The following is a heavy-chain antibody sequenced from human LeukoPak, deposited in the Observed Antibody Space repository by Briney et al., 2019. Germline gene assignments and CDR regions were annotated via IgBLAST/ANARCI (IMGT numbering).Heavy chain of an antibody. V-gene: IGHV3-74*01. CDR3: ARDAVDTANAV. CDR2: INSDGSIT. Sequence: GGSLRLSCAASGFTFTTYCMHWVRQAPGKGLVWVSHINSDGSITSYADSVKGRFTISRDNAMNTLYLQMNSLRAEDTAVYYCARDAVDTANAVWGQGTTVTVSS. J-gene: IGHJ6*02. CDR1: GFTFTTYC. D-gene: IGHD5-18*01.